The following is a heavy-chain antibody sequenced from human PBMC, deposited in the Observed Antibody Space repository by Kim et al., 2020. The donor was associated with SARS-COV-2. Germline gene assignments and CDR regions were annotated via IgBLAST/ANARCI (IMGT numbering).Heavy chain of an antibody. V-gene: IGHV3-23*05. CDR2: IFGSGSNT. CDR1: GFTFSSYS. Sequence: GGSLRLSCAASGFTFSSYSMTWVRQAPGKGLEWVATIFGSGSNTYSGDSAKGRFTISKDDSKNTLYLDMNTLRAEDTAVYYCARNLHSSAWTFFWHFDLWGRGTLVTISS. D-gene: IGHD6-19*01. CDR3: ARNLHSSAWTFFWHFDL. J-gene: IGHJ2*01.